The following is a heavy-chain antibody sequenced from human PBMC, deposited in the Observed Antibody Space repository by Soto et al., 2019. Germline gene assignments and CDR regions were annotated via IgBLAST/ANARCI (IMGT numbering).Heavy chain of an antibody. D-gene: IGHD6-19*01. CDR2: IDNDGSSR. CDR1: GFTFSSNW. V-gene: IGHV3-74*01. J-gene: IGHJ4*02. Sequence: GGSLRLSCAASGFTFSSNWMHWVRQGPGKGLVWVSRIDNDGSSRDYADSVKGRFTISRDNAKNTLYLEMSSLRAEDTSVYYCATGSGWYSPDYWGQGTLVTVSS. CDR3: ATGSGWYSPDY.